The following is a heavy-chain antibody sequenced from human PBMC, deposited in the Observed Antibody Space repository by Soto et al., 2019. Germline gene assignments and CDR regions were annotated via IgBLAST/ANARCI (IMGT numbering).Heavy chain of an antibody. V-gene: IGHV3-13*01. CDR1: GFTFSSYD. Sequence: GGSLRLSCAASGFTFSSYDMHWVRQATGKGLEWVSAIGTAGDTYYPGSVKGRFTISRENAKNSLYLQMNSLRAGDTAVYYCARGASPNGGFHLDYWGQGTLVTVSS. CDR3: ARGASPNGGFHLDY. D-gene: IGHD7-27*01. CDR2: IGTAGDT. J-gene: IGHJ4*02.